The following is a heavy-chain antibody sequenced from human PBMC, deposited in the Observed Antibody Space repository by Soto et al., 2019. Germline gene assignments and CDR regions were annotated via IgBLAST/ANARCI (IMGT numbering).Heavy chain of an antibody. Sequence: GASVKVSCKASGGTFSSYAISWVRQAPGQGLEWMGGIIPIFGTANYAQKFQGRVTITADESTSTAYMELSSLRSEDTAVYYCARSLPHYGSGSYVGVWGQGTTVTVSS. J-gene: IGHJ6*02. CDR1: GGTFSSYA. CDR3: ARSLPHYGSGSYVGV. D-gene: IGHD3-10*01. CDR2: IIPIFGTA. V-gene: IGHV1-69*13.